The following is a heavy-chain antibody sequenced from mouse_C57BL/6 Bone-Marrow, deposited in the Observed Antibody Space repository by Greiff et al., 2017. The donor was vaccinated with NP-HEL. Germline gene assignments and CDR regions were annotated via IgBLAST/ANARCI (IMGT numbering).Heavy chain of an antibody. V-gene: IGHV14-4*01. Sequence: VQLQQSGAELVRPGASVKLSCTASGFNIKDDYMHWVKQRPEKGLEWIGWIDPENGDTEYASKLQGKVTITADTSSNTAYLQLSSLTSEDTAVYYCTTDGYDTWFAYWGQGTLVTVSA. D-gene: IGHD2-2*01. CDR1: GFNIKDDY. CDR3: TTDGYDTWFAY. J-gene: IGHJ3*01. CDR2: IDPENGDT.